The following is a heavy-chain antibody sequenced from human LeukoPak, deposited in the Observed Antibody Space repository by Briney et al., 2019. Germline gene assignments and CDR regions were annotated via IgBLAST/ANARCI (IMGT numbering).Heavy chain of an antibody. V-gene: IGHV3-7*01. CDR3: VRVGEGVQFDF. Sequence: PGGSLRLSCAASGFILRGHWMSWVRQAPGKGLEWVTNIKQDGSEKSHVDSVKGRFTISRDNSKNSLSLQMNSLRVDDTAIYYCVRVGEGVQFDFWGRGTLVTVST. J-gene: IGHJ2*01. D-gene: IGHD6-6*01. CDR2: IKQDGSEK. CDR1: GFILRGHW.